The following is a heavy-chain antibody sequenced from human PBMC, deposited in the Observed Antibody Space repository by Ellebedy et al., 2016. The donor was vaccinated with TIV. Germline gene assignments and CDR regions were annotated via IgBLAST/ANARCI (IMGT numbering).Heavy chain of an antibody. Sequence: SQTLSLTCXISGDSVSSNSAAWNWIRQSPSRGLEWLGRTYYRSKWYNDYAVSVKSRITINPDTSKNQFSLQLNSVTPEDTAVYYCARSTPYSRDYYYGMDVWGQGTTVTVSS. CDR1: GDSVSSNSAA. D-gene: IGHD6-13*01. CDR3: ARSTPYSRDYYYGMDV. J-gene: IGHJ6*02. CDR2: TYYRSKWYN. V-gene: IGHV6-1*01.